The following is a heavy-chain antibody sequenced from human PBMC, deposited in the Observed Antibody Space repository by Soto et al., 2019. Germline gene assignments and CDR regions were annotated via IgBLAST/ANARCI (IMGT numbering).Heavy chain of an antibody. Sequence: AVTVSCQSSVGTFSSYPISWLRQPPGQGLEWRGGISCIYDTANYAQKYQGRVTITADEYTSTAYMELSSLRSDDTAVYYCERGVTQSLYYYGMDVWGQGTTVTVSS. CDR1: VGTFSSYP. CDR3: ERGVTQSLYYYGMDV. J-gene: IGHJ6*02. V-gene: IGHV1-69*13. CDR2: ISCIYDTA. D-gene: IGHD3-10*01.